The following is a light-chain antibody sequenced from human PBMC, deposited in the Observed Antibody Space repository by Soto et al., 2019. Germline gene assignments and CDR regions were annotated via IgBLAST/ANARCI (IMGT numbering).Light chain of an antibody. CDR2: GAS. CDR1: QSVSSTF. Sequence: EIVLTQSPGTLSLSPGERATLSCRASQSVSSTFLAWYQQKPGQAPRVLIYGASSRATVIPDRFSGSGSGKDFTLTISSLEPEDFAVYYCQQYSSSPWTFGQGTKVEIK. V-gene: IGKV3-20*01. CDR3: QQYSSSPWT. J-gene: IGKJ1*01.